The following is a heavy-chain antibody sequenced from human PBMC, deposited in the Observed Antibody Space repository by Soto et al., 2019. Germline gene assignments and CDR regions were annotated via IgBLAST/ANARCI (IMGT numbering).Heavy chain of an antibody. V-gene: IGHV1-2*04. CDR2: INPNSGGT. J-gene: IGHJ6*02. D-gene: IGHD3-10*01. Sequence: ASVKVSCKASGYTFTGYYIHWVRQAPGQGLEWMGWINPNSGGTNYAQNLQGWVTMPRDTSINTAYMELGRLRSDDTAVYYCARERFGNFVKDYYYGMDVWGQGTTVTVSS. CDR1: GYTFTGYY. CDR3: ARERFGNFVKDYYYGMDV.